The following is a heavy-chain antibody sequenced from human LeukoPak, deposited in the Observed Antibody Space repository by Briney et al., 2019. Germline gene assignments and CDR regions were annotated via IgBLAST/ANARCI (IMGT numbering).Heavy chain of an antibody. CDR1: GFTFSSYA. V-gene: IGHV3-23*01. CDR3: ARDPHYLLWFGELGQSNWFDP. J-gene: IGHJ5*02. D-gene: IGHD3-10*01. CDR2: ISGSGNYT. Sequence: GGSLRLSCAASGFTFSSYAMSWVRQAPGKGLEWVSAISGSGNYTYYADSVKGRFTFSRDNSKNTLYLQMNSLRAEDTAVYYCARDPHYLLWFGELGQSNWFDPWGQGTLVTVSS.